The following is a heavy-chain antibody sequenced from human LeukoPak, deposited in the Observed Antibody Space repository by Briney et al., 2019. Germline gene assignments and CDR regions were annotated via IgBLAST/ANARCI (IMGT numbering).Heavy chain of an antibody. CDR1: GFTFSSYA. CDR2: ISYDGSNK. Sequence: GGSLRLSCAASGFTFSSYAMHWVRKAPAKGLEGVAVISYDGSNKYYADSVKGRFTISRDNSKNTLYLQMNSLRAEDTAVYYCARDRMGAGDYVPYYYYGMDVWGQGTTVTVSS. J-gene: IGHJ6*02. D-gene: IGHD4-17*01. V-gene: IGHV3-30-3*01. CDR3: ARDRMGAGDYVPYYYYGMDV.